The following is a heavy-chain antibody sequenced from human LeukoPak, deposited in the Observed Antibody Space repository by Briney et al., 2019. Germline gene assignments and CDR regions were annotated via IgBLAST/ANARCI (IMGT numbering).Heavy chain of an antibody. CDR3: ARGIGYCTNGVCYGGDWFDP. D-gene: IGHD2-8*01. J-gene: IGHJ5*02. V-gene: IGHV1-18*01. Sequence: GASVKVSCKASGYTFTSYGISWVRQAPGQGLEWMGWISAYNGITNYAQKLQGRVTMTTDTSTSTAYMELRSLRSDDTAVYYCARGIGYCTNGVCYGGDWFDPWGQGTLVTVSS. CDR2: ISAYNGIT. CDR1: GYTFTSYG.